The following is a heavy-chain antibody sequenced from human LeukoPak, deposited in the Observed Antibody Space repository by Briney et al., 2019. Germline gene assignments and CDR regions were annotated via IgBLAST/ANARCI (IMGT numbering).Heavy chain of an antibody. CDR3: ASRGGYSYAYYFDY. D-gene: IGHD3-22*01. CDR2: ISSSSSYI. Sequence: GGSLRLSCAASGFTFSSYSMNWVRQAPGKGLEWVSSISSSSSYIYYADSVKGRFTISRDNAKNSLYLQMNSLRAEDTAVYYCASRGGYSYAYYFDYWGQGTLVTVSS. CDR1: GFTFSSYS. V-gene: IGHV3-21*01. J-gene: IGHJ4*02.